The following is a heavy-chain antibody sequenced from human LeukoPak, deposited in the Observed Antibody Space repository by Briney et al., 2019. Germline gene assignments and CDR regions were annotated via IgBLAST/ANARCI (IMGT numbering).Heavy chain of an antibody. V-gene: IGHV4-4*07. CDR3: ARDSGSYFDY. J-gene: IGHJ4*02. CDR2: IYTSGST. D-gene: IGHD1-26*01. CDR1: GFTFSSFA. Sequence: GSLRLSCAASGFTFSSFAMSWIRQPAGKGLEWIGRIYTSGSTNYNPSLKSRVTMSVDTSKNQFSLKLSSVTAADTAVYYCARDSGSYFDYWGQGTLVTVSS.